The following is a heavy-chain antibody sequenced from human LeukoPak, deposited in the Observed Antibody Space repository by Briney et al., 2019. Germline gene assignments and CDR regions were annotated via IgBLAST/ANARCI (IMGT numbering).Heavy chain of an antibody. D-gene: IGHD3-10*01. Sequence: SETLSLTCIVSGGSISSYYWSWIRQPAGKGLEWIGRIYTSGSTNYNPSLKSRVTMSVDTSKNQFSLKLSSVTAADTAVYYCAATMVRGVNYYYYGMDVWGQGTTVTVSS. V-gene: IGHV4-4*07. J-gene: IGHJ6*02. CDR3: AATMVRGVNYYYYGMDV. CDR1: GGSISSYY. CDR2: IYTSGST.